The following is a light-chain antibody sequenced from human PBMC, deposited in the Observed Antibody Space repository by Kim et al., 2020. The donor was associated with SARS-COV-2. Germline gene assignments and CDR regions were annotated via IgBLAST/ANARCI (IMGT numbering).Light chain of an antibody. CDR2: GAS. Sequence: SVGGRFSLPSRGSQASGNDLCCYQQHPERAPVRLIVGASTLQNGVPSRFLGSGSETESSRTIISLPPADFAIYFCRQHRTYPLTFGQGTRLEIK. J-gene: IGKJ5*01. CDR3: RQHRTYPLT. CDR1: QASGND. V-gene: IGKV1-17*01.